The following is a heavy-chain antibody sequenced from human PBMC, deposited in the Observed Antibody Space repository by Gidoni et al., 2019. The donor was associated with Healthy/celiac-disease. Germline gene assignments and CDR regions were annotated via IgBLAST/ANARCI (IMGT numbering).Heavy chain of an antibody. J-gene: IGHJ6*02. CDR2: IYSGGST. CDR1: GFTVSSNY. V-gene: IGHV3-66*01. D-gene: IGHD6-19*01. CDR3: ARDRVIVGSGWPGPQYYYYGMDV. Sequence: EVQLVESGGGLVQPGGSLRLSCAASGFTVSSNYMSWVRQAPGKGLEWVSVIYSGGSTYYADSVKGRFTISRDNSKNTLYLQMNSLRAEDTAVYYCARDRVIVGSGWPGPQYYYYGMDVWGQGTTVTVSS.